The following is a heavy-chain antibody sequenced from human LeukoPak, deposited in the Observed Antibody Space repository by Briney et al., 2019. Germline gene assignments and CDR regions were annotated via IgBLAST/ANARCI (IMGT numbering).Heavy chain of an antibody. J-gene: IGHJ4*02. CDR1: GGSIESYY. D-gene: IGHD3-9*01. CDR3: ARFPYFEGFDY. V-gene: IGHV4-4*08. CDR2: IAASGTT. Sequence: SETLSLTCSVSGGSIESYYWSWIRQPPGKGLEFIGYIAASGTTKHNPSLKSRITLSMDTSQNQFSLKLRSVTAADTAVYFCARFPYFEGFDYWGQGTQVIVSS.